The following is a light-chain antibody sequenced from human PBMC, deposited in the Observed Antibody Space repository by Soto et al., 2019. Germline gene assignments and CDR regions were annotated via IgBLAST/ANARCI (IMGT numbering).Light chain of an antibody. CDR1: SRDVAGYNY. J-gene: IGLJ2*01. Sequence: QSALTQPDSVSGSPGQSITISCTGTSRDVAGYNYVSWYQQHPGKAPKLTIYEVSNRPSGVSNRFSGSKSGNTASLTISGLQAEDEADYYWSSYTSSSTPVVFGGGTQLTVL. CDR2: EVS. CDR3: SSYTSSSTPVV. V-gene: IGLV2-14*01.